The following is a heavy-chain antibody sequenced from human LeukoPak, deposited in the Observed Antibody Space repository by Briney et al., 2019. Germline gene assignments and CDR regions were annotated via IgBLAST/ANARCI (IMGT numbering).Heavy chain of an antibody. Sequence: PGGSLRLSCAASGFTFSNYAMSWVRQAPGKGLEWVSAISGSGGSTYYADSVKGRFTISRDNSKNTLYLQINSLRAEDTAIYYCAKHQSTRRDYYGMDVWGQGTTVTVSS. J-gene: IGHJ6*02. D-gene: IGHD2-2*01. CDR2: ISGSGGST. CDR1: GFTFSNYA. V-gene: IGHV3-23*01. CDR3: AKHQSTRRDYYGMDV.